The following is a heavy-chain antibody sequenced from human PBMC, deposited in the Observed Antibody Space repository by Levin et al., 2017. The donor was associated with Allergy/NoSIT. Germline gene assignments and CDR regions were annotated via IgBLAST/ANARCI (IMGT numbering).Heavy chain of an antibody. CDR2: IYPGDSDI. J-gene: IGHJ3*01. CDR1: GSSFTTYW. CDR3: ARPRAPRPAGCNSRSCAVGEDGCDF. D-gene: IGHD2/OR15-2a*01. V-gene: IGHV5-51*01. Sequence: GGSLRLSCKGSGSSFTTYWIAWVRQTPGKGLEWMGIIYPGDSDIRYSPSFQGQVALSADESISTAYLQWTSLKESDTAIYYCARPRAPRPAGCNSRSCAVGEDGCDFWGQGTVVTVSS.